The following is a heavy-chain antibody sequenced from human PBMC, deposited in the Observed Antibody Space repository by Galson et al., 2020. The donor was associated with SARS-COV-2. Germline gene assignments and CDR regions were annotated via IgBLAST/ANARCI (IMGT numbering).Heavy chain of an antibody. J-gene: IGHJ4*02. Sequence: SETLSLTCTVSGGSIASGDYYWSWIRQPAGKRLEWIGRIYTSGSTNYNPSLKGRVTISFDTSKNQFSLKLTSVTAADTAIYYCARDDLEEGSSGYYSTYWGQGTLVTVSS. D-gene: IGHD3-22*01. CDR1: GGSIASGDYY. V-gene: IGHV4-61*02. CDR2: IYTSGST. CDR3: ARDDLEEGSSGYYSTY.